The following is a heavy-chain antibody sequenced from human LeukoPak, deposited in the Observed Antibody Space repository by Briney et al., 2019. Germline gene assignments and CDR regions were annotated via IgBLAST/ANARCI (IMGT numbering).Heavy chain of an antibody. CDR1: GFTFSTYA. Sequence: AGGSLRLSCSASGFTFSTYAMSWVRQAPGKGLEWVSAVSCSGGSTYYADSVKGRFTISRDNAKNTLYLQMNSLREEDTAVYYCAKSDWFDAWGQGTLVTVSS. CDR3: AKSDWFDA. CDR2: VSCSGGST. V-gene: IGHV3-23*01. J-gene: IGHJ5*02.